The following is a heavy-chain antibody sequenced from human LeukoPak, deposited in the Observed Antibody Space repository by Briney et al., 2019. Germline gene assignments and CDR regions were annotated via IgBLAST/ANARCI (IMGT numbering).Heavy chain of an antibody. CDR3: AKSRLGIGYTSTWYPGDY. D-gene: IGHD6-13*01. CDR2: ICGSGDSI. J-gene: IGHJ4*02. Sequence: GGPLRLSCAASGFTFCSYAMSWVRQAPGKGLEWVSAICGSGDSIYYADSVKGRFSISRDNSKNTLYLQMNSLRAEDTAVYYCAKSRLGIGYTSTWYPGDYWGQGTLVTVSS. V-gene: IGHV3-23*01. CDR1: GFTFCSYA.